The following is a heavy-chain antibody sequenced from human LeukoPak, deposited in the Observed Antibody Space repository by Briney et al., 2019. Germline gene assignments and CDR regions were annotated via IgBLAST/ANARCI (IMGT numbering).Heavy chain of an antibody. V-gene: IGHV4-39*02. CDR1: GVSISSSNSY. J-gene: IGHJ4*02. CDR3: GRDRTTGTTSV. Sequence: PSETLSLTCTVSGVSISSSNSYWGWIRQPPGKGLEWIGSIYYSGNTYYNASLKSQVSISIDTSKNQFSLKLTSVTAADTAVYYCGRDRTTGTTSVWGRGALVTVSS. CDR2: IYYSGNT. D-gene: IGHD4-17*01.